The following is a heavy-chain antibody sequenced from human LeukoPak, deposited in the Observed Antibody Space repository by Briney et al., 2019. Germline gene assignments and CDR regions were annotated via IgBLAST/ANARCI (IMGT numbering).Heavy chain of an antibody. CDR3: ATGTSSSFGYWFDP. CDR2: ISSSSSYI. V-gene: IGHV3-21*01. D-gene: IGHD6-6*01. Sequence: PGGSLRLSCAASGFTFSSYSMNWVRQAPGKGLEWVSSISSSSSYIYYADSVKGRFTTSRDNAKNSLYLQMNSLRAEDTAVYYCATGTSSSFGYWFDPWGQGTLVTVSS. J-gene: IGHJ5*02. CDR1: GFTFSSYS.